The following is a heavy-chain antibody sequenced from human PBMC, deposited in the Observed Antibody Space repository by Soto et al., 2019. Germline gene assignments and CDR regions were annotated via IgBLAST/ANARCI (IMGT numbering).Heavy chain of an antibody. D-gene: IGHD3-10*01. V-gene: IGHV1-69*12. CDR1: GGTFSQFA. J-gene: IGHJ3*02. CDR3: AASGRDVLGYDYKATEGLDI. Sequence: QVQLVQSGAEVKKPGSSVKVSCKASGGTFSQFAVSWVRQAPEQGLEWMGGIIPLFGIAKYAPKFEDRVTIIADDSTNTASMDLSGLRSEDSAVYYCAASGRDVLGYDYKATEGLDIWGQGTLVTVSS. CDR2: IIPLFGIA.